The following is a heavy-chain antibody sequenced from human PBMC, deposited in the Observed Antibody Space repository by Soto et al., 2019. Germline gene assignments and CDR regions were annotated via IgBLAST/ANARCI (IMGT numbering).Heavy chain of an antibody. V-gene: IGHV4-61*01. CDR2: VYHTGRT. D-gene: IGHD3-3*01. CDR1: GGSFKRGSYS. Sequence: SETLSLTCTVSGGSFKRGSYSWSWIRQPPGKGLEWIGYVYHTGRTSYNPSLKSRVSISMDTSKNQFSLNLDSVTAADTAVYLCERDFDYFDSWGQGNLVTVSS. J-gene: IGHJ4*02. CDR3: ERDFDYFDS.